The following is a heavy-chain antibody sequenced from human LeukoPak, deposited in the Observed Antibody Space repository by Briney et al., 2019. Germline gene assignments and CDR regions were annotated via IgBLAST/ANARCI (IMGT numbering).Heavy chain of an antibody. Sequence: SVKVSCKASGGTFSSYAISWVRQAPGQGLEWMGGIIPIFGTANYAQKFQGRVTITTDESTSTAYMELRSLRSDDTAVYYCARLYSSGWPLESMDVWGQGTTVTVSS. V-gene: IGHV1-69*05. D-gene: IGHD6-19*01. J-gene: IGHJ6*02. CDR1: GGTFSSYA. CDR2: IIPIFGTA. CDR3: ARLYSSGWPLESMDV.